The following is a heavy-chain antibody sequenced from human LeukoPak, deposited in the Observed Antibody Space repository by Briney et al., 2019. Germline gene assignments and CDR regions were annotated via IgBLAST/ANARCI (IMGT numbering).Heavy chain of an antibody. J-gene: IGHJ5*02. D-gene: IGHD1-14*01. CDR2: IIPIFGTA. V-gene: IGHV1-69*05. Sequence: SVKVSCKASGGTFSSYAISWVRQAPGQGLEWMGGIIPIFGTANYAQKFQGRVTITTDESTSTAYMELSSLRSEDTAVYYCARGRRYIIGFDPWGQGTLVTVSS. CDR1: GGTFSSYA. CDR3: ARGRRYIIGFDP.